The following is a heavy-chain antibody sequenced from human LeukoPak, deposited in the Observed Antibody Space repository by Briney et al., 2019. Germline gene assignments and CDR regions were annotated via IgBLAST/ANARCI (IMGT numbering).Heavy chain of an antibody. Sequence: PGGSLRLSCAASGFGFSSYNMDWVRQAPGKGLEWVSSISSSSSYIYYADSVKGRFTISRDNLKNTLYLQMNSLGAEDSAVYYCATLTNRASSAFDIWGQGTRVTVSS. J-gene: IGHJ3*02. CDR3: ATLTNRASSAFDI. D-gene: IGHD3-16*02. CDR2: ISSSSSYI. V-gene: IGHV3-21*04. CDR1: GFGFSSYN.